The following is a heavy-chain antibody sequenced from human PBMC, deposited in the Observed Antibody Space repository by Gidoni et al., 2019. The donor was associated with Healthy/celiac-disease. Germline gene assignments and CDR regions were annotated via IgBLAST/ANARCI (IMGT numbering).Heavy chain of an antibody. J-gene: IGHJ4*02. V-gene: IGHV3-23*01. CDR1: AFTFTSYA. CDR2: SSGSGGSR. Sequence: EVQLLESGGGLVQPGGSLRLSCAASAFTFTSYAMSWVRQAPGKGLEWVEASSGSGGSRYYADSGKGRFTSARDNSKNTLYLQMNSLRAEDTAVYYCAKDEVLWFGELPNPFDYWGQGTLVTVSS. D-gene: IGHD3-10*01. CDR3: AKDEVLWFGELPNPFDY.